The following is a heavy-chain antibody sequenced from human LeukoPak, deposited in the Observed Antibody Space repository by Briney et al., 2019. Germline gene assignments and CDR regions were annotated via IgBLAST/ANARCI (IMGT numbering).Heavy chain of an antibody. CDR3: ARVSFCPRCHFDY. CDR1: GFSFSSYW. D-gene: IGHD2/OR15-2a*01. J-gene: IGHJ4*02. Sequence: SGGSLRLSCAAAGFSFSSYWMHWVRQAPGKGLGWVARISPDGSSALSADSVRGRFTISRANAHSTLYLQLNSLRAEATAVYYCARVSFCPRCHFDYWGQGTLVTVSS. CDR2: ISPDGSSA. V-gene: IGHV3-74*03.